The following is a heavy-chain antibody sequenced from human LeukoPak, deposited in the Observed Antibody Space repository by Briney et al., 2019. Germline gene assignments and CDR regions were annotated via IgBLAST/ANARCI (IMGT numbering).Heavy chain of an antibody. D-gene: IGHD3-22*01. CDR2: IYYSGST. J-gene: IGHJ6*03. CDR3: ARGRGGYDSNPLYYYYYYMDV. Sequence: SETLSLTCTVSGGSISSYYWSWIRQPPGKGLEWIGYIYYSGSTNYNPSLKSRVTISVDSSKNQCSLKLSSVTAADTAVYYCARGRGGYDSNPLYYYYYYMDVWGKGTTVTISS. V-gene: IGHV4-59*01. CDR1: GGSISSYY.